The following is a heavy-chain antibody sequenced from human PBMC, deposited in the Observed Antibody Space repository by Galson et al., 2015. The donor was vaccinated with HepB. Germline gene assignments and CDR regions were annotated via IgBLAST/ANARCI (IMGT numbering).Heavy chain of an antibody. Sequence: SCKASGGTFSSYAISWVRQAPGQGLEWMGGIIPIFGTANYAQKFQGRVTITADESTSTAYMELSSLRSEDTAVYYCARGLSYGSGSLNWFDPWGQGTLVTVSS. CDR3: ARGLSYGSGSLNWFDP. D-gene: IGHD3-10*01. CDR2: IIPIFGTA. J-gene: IGHJ5*02. CDR1: GGTFSSYA. V-gene: IGHV1-69*01.